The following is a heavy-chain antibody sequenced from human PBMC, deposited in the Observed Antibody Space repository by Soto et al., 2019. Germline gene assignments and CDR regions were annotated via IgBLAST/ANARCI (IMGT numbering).Heavy chain of an antibody. D-gene: IGHD4-17*01. Sequence: PSETLSLTCAVSGYSISSGYYWGWIRQPPGKGLEWIGSIYHSGSTYYNPSLKSRVTISVDTSKNQFSLKLSSVTAADTAVYYCARIGSYGDYVLFDYWGQGTLVTVSS. V-gene: IGHV4-38-2*01. CDR2: IYHSGST. CDR1: GYSISSGYY. J-gene: IGHJ4*02. CDR3: ARIGSYGDYVLFDY.